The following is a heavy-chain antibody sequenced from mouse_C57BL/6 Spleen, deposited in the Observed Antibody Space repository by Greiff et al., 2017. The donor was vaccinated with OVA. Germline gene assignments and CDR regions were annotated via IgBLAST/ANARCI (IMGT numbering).Heavy chain of an antibody. V-gene: IGHV1-50*01. J-gene: IGHJ3*01. Sequence: QVQLQQPGAELVKPGASVKLSCKASGYTFTSYWMQWVKQRPGQGLEWIGEIDPSDSYTNYNQKFKGKATLTVDTSSSTAYMQLSSLTSEDSAVYYCARGEGYDGYYGWCAYWGQGTLVTVSA. CDR2: IDPSDSYT. CDR3: ARGEGYDGYYGWCAY. D-gene: IGHD2-3*01. CDR1: GYTFTSYW.